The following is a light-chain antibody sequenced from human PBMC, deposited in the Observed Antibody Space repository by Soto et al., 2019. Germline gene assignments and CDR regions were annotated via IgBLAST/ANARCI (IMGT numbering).Light chain of an antibody. CDR3: QQYDNLPRT. J-gene: IGKJ1*01. Sequence: DIRMTQSPSSLSASVGDRVTITCQASQDISNYLNWYQQKPGKAPKLLIYYASNLETGVPSRFSGSGSGTDFTFTISSLRPEDIATYYCQQYDNLPRTFGQGTMVEIK. V-gene: IGKV1-33*01. CDR1: QDISNY. CDR2: YAS.